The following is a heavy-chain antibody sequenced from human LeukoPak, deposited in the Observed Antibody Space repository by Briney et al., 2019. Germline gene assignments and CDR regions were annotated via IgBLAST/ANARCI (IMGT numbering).Heavy chain of an antibody. D-gene: IGHD2-15*01. CDR3: ARDYLISESSGDLDY. J-gene: IGHJ4*02. V-gene: IGHV3-33*01. Sequence: GRSLRLSCAASGFTFSSYGMHWVRQAPGKGLEWVAVIWYDGSNKYYADSVKGRFTISRDNSKNTLYLQMNSLRAEDTAVYYCARDYLISESSGDLDYWCQGTLVTVSS. CDR2: IWYDGSNK. CDR1: GFTFSSYG.